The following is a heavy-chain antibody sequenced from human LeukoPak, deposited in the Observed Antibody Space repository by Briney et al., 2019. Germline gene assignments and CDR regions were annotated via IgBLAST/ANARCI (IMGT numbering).Heavy chain of an antibody. CDR1: GFTFSNYA. J-gene: IGHJ4*02. CDR2: ISGSGGST. D-gene: IGHD2-2*01. CDR3: AKDRADCSNTSRYAFFDY. Sequence: GGSLRLSCAASGFTFSNYAINWVRQAPGKGLEWVSGISGSGGSTFYADSVKGRFTISRDNSKTTLYLQMNSLRAEDTAVYYCAKDRADCSNTSRYAFFDYWGQGTLVTVSP. V-gene: IGHV3-23*01.